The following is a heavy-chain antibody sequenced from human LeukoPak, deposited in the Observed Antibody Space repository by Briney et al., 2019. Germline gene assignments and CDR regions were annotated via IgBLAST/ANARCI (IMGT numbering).Heavy chain of an antibody. D-gene: IGHD6-13*01. V-gene: IGHV4-34*01. CDR3: GGMIAAAGFGY. CDR1: GGSFSGYY. CDR2: INHSGST. J-gene: IGHJ4*02. Sequence: SETLSLTCAVYGGSFSGYYWSWIRQPPGKGLEWIGEINHSGSTNYNPSLKSRVTISVDTFKNQFSLKLSSVTAADTAVYYCGGMIAAAGFGYWGQGTLVTVSS.